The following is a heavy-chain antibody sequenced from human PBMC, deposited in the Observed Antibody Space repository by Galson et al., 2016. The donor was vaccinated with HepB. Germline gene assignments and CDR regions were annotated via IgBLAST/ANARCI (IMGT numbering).Heavy chain of an antibody. V-gene: IGHV5-51*01. D-gene: IGHD3-10*01. CDR2: IYPGDSDA. CDR1: RDSFTSYW. CDR3: ARVMVRGTHCLDV. Sequence: QSGAEVKRPGESLKISCQGSRDSFTSYWIAWVRQMPGKGLEWMGIIYPGDSDAKYSPSFQGHVTFSADESTTTAYLQWSSLTVADSAIYYCARVMVRGTHCLDVWGQGTTVTVSS. J-gene: IGHJ6*02.